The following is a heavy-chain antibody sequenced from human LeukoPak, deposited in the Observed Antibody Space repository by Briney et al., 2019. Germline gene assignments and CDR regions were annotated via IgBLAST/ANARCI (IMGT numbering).Heavy chain of an antibody. Sequence: GGSLRLSCAASGFTFSSYAMSWVRQAPGKGLEWVSAISGSGGSTYYADSVKGRFTISRDNSKNTLYLQMNSLRAEDTAVYYCAKDSINYYDSSGYLGVDYWGQGTLVTVSS. CDR3: AKDSINYYDSSGYLGVDY. CDR2: ISGSGGST. D-gene: IGHD3-22*01. CDR1: GFTFSSYA. V-gene: IGHV3-23*01. J-gene: IGHJ4*02.